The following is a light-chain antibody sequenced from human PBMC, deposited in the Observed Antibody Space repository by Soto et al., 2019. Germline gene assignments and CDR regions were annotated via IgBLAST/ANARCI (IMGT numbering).Light chain of an antibody. CDR1: SGHSNDA. J-gene: IGLJ3*02. Sequence: QLVLTQSPSASASLGASVKLTCTLSSGHSNDAIVWHQQQPEQGPRYLMVLNRDGSHTKGDGIPDRFSGSSSGAERYLTSPSLQSEDEADYYCQTWGTGIWVFGGGTKLTVL. CDR2: LNRDGSH. CDR3: QTWGTGIWV. V-gene: IGLV4-69*02.